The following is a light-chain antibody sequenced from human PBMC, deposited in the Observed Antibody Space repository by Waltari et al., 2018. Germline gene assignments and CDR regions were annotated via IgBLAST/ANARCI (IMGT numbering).Light chain of an antibody. CDR3: QQSDSLPLT. V-gene: IGKV1-39*01. CDR1: QTSNKY. Sequence: DIHMTQSPSSLSASVGDRVTITCRARQTSNKYLNWYQQKPGKAPKVLISVVSYLHTGVPSRFSGSGSGTDFTLTISSLQPEDFATYYCQQSDSLPLTFGGGTKVEIK. J-gene: IGKJ4*01. CDR2: VVS.